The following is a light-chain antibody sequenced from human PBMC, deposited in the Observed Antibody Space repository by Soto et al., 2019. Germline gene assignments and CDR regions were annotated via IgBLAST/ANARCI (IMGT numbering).Light chain of an antibody. CDR1: SSDVGGYKF. CDR3: LSYTSANTRV. Sequence: QSVLTQPASLSASPGQSITISCTGTSSDVGGYKFVSWYQHHPGKAPKLMIYEVNNRPSGVSNRFSGSKSGNTASLTISGLQPEDEADYYCLSYTSANTRVFGGGTKVTVL. V-gene: IGLV2-14*01. CDR2: EVN. J-gene: IGLJ3*02.